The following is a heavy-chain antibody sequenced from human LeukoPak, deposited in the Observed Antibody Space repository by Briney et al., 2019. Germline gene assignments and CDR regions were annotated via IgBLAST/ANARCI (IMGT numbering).Heavy chain of an antibody. V-gene: IGHV1-18*01. CDR3: ARDGYSYGYSTLDY. Sequence: GASVKVSCKASGYTFTSYGISWVRQAPGQGLEWMGWISAYNGNTNYAQKLQGRVTTTTDTSTSTAYVELRSLRSDDTAVYYCARDGYSYGYSTLDYWGQGTLVTVSS. CDR1: GYTFTSYG. CDR2: ISAYNGNT. D-gene: IGHD5-18*01. J-gene: IGHJ4*02.